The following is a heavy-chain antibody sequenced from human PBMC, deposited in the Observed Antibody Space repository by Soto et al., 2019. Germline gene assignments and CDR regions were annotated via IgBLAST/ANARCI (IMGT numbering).Heavy chain of an antibody. J-gene: IGHJ4*02. Sequence: VQLLESGGGLVQPGGSLRLSCVVSAFTFPNYGVTWVRQAPGKGLEWVAGFSGGSGTTHYRDSVKGRFTISRDDSKSTAYLQMNSLGVDDTAVYYCLKWNGYGDCWGQGTLVTVSS. D-gene: IGHD1-1*01. V-gene: IGHV3-23*01. CDR2: FSGGSGTT. CDR3: LKWNGYGDC. CDR1: AFTFPNYG.